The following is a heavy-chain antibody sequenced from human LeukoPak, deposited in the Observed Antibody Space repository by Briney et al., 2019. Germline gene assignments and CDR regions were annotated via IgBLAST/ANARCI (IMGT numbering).Heavy chain of an antibody. V-gene: IGHV4-34*01. CDR3: ATRFWVPAASAFDI. CDR1: GGSFSGYY. Sequence: PSETLSLTCAVYGGSFSGYYWSWIRQPPGKGLGWIGEINHSGSTNYNPSLKSRVTISVDTSKNQFSLKLSSVTAADTAVYYCATRFWVPAASAFDIWGQGTMVTVSS. D-gene: IGHD2-2*01. J-gene: IGHJ3*02. CDR2: INHSGST.